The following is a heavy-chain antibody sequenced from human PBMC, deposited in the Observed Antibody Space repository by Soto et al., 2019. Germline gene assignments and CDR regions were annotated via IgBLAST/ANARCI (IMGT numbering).Heavy chain of an antibody. D-gene: IGHD3-16*01. CDR1: GFTFSTYA. CDR3: VPRKGDPFT. V-gene: IGHV3-48*01. Sequence: GGSLRLSCAASGFTFSTYAMNWVRQAPGKGLEWISYISTSGDIIYYADSVSGRFTISRDNAKNSLSLQMNSLRVEDSAVYYCVPRKGDPFTWGPGTLVTVSS. J-gene: IGHJ4*02. CDR2: ISTSGDII.